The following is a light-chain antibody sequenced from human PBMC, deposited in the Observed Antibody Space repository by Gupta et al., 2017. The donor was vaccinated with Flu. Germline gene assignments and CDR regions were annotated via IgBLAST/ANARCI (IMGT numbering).Light chain of an antibody. CDR1: QSVSSN. CDR3: QQDNNWPSHT. V-gene: IGKV3-15*01. CDR2: GAS. Sequence: EIVMTQSPATLSVSPGERATLSCRASQSVSSNLAWYQQKPGQAPRLLIYGASTRATGIPARFSGSGFGTEFTLTISSRQSEDFAVYYCQQDNNWPSHTFGGGTKVEIK. J-gene: IGKJ4*01.